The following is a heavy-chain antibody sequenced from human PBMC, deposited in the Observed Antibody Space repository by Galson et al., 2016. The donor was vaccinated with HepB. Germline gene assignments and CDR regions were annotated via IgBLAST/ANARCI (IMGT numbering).Heavy chain of an antibody. V-gene: IGHV1-69*13. D-gene: IGHD5-18*01. CDR3: ARGRRYNYGLLDY. CDR1: GDTFSNYA. J-gene: IGHJ4*02. CDR2: IIPLFGTA. Sequence: SVKVSCKASGDTFSNYAITWVRQAPGQGLEWMGGIIPLFGTAKYPQKLQGRVTITADESTRIVSMELSSLRSEDTALYYCARGRRYNYGLLDYWGQGTLVTVSS.